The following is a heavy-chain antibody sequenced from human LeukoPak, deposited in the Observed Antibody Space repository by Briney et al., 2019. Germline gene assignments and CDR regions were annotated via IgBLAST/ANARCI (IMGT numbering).Heavy chain of an antibody. D-gene: IGHD2-15*01. CDR3: AKPHTPYCSGGTCYLFDY. J-gene: IGHJ4*02. CDR1: GFSLSSYG. V-gene: IGHV3-23*01. Sequence: GGSLRLSCVASGFSLSSYGMSWVRQAPGKGLEWVSTVSGGSSSTYYADSVKGRLTMSRDNSNNTVHLQMNSLRVDDTAVYYCAKPHTPYCSGGTCYLFDYWGQGTLVTVSS. CDR2: VSGGSSST.